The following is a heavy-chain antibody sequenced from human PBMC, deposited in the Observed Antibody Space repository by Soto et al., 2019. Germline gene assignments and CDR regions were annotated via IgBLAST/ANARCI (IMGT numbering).Heavy chain of an antibody. CDR3: ARDLSDFWSYGMDV. D-gene: IGHD3-3*01. Sequence: PSETLSLTCTVSGGSISSGGYYWSWIRQHPGKGLEWIGYIYYSGSTYYNPSLKSRVTISVDTSKNQFSLKLSSVTAADTAVYYCARDLSDFWSYGMDVWGQGTTVTVSS. CDR2: IYYSGST. J-gene: IGHJ6*02. V-gene: IGHV4-31*03. CDR1: GGSISSGGYY.